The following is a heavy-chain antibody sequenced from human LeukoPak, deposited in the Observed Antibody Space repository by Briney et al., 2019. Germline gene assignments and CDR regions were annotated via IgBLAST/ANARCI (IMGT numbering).Heavy chain of an antibody. CDR1: GYSFTSYW. Sequence: GASLQISCKGSGYSFTSYWIARGRRLPGKGLVGMGIIYPDDSDTRYSPSFQGQVSISADKSISTAFLHWSSLKASDTAMYYCAKLTRGGYEKFDCWGQGTQVTVSS. D-gene: IGHD5-12*01. J-gene: IGHJ4*02. V-gene: IGHV5-51*01. CDR3: AKLTRGGYEKFDC. CDR2: IYPDDSDT.